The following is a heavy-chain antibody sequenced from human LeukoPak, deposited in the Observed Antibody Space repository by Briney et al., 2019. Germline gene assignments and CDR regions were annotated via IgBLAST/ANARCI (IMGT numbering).Heavy chain of an antibody. Sequence: PGGSLRLSCAASGSTFSSYGMHWVRQAPGKGLEWVAFIRYDGSNKYYADSVKGRFTISRDNSKNTLYLQMNSLRAEDTAVYYCAKGSGYSSSPPYDYWGQGTLVTVSS. J-gene: IGHJ4*02. V-gene: IGHV3-30*02. D-gene: IGHD6-13*01. CDR3: AKGSGYSSSPPYDY. CDR1: GSTFSSYG. CDR2: IRYDGSNK.